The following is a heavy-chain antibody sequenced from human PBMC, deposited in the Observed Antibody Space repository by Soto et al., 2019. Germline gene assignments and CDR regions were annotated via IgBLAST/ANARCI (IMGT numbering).Heavy chain of an antibody. J-gene: IGHJ4*02. V-gene: IGHV3-30*03. D-gene: IGHD2-8*01. Sequence: QVQLVESGGGVVQPGRSLRLSCAASGFTLSTYDMHWVRQAPGKGLEWVTLMSFDESNKYYADSVKGRITISRENYTNTPYLQMKDLRAEDTAVYYCARGRLACVFWGQGTLVTVSS. CDR2: MSFDESNK. CDR3: ARGRLACVF. CDR1: GFTLSTYD.